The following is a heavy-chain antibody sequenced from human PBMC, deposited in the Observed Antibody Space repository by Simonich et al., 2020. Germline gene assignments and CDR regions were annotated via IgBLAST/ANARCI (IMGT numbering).Heavy chain of an antibody. J-gene: IGHJ3*02. Sequence: EVQLVESGGGLVQPGGSLRLSCAASGFTFISYHMNWVRQAPGKGLEGVSYISSSSSTIYYADSVKGRFTISRDNAKNSLYLQMNSLRAEDTAVYYCARDSSYYAFDIWGQGTMVTVSS. D-gene: IGHD5-12*01. CDR1: GFTFISYH. CDR2: ISSSSSTI. CDR3: ARDSSYYAFDI. V-gene: IGHV3-48*01.